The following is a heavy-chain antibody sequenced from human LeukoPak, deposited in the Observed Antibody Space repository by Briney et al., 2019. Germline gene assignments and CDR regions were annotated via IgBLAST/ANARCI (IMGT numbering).Heavy chain of an antibody. CDR2: ISGSGGST. Sequence: PGGSLRLSCAASGFTFSSYAMSWVRQAPGKGLERVSAISGSGGSTYYADSVKGRFTISRDNSNNTLYLQMNSLRAEDTAVYYCAKGGEDCSSTSCINWFDPWGQGTLVTVSS. V-gene: IGHV3-23*01. CDR3: AKGGEDCSSTSCINWFDP. J-gene: IGHJ5*02. CDR1: GFTFSSYA. D-gene: IGHD2-2*01.